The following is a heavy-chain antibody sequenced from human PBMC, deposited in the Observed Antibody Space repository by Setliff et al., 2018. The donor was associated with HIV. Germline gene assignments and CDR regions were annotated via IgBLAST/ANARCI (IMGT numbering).Heavy chain of an antibody. CDR3: AKTIGRYFDIFDN. D-gene: IGHD3-9*01. V-gene: IGHV4-31*03. J-gene: IGHJ4*02. Sequence: KPSETLSLTCSVSGGAISGSGYYWSWIRQPPGKALEWIGYIYYSGSVYYNPSLKSRVTISVDTSKNQFSLKLSSVTAADTAVYYCAKTIGRYFDIFDNWGQGTLVTVSS. CDR2: IYYSGSV. CDR1: GGAISGSGYY.